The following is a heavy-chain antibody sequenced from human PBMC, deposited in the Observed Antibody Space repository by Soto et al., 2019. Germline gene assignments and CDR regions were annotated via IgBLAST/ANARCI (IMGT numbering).Heavy chain of an antibody. D-gene: IGHD1-7*01. CDR2: IYRTGST. Sequence: QVQLQESGPGLVKPSGTLSLTCAVSGGSFTSNNWWTWVRQPPGQGLEWIGEIYRTGSTNYTPSLKSRATISLDKSENQFSLKVTSLTAADTAVYYCASRDPGTSVDYWGQGTLVTVSS. CDR1: GGSFTSNNW. V-gene: IGHV4-4*02. CDR3: ASRDPGTSVDY. J-gene: IGHJ4*02.